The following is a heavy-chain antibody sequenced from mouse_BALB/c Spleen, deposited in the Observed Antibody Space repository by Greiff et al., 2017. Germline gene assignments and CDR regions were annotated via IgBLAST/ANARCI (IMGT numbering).Heavy chain of an antibody. CDR2: ISSGSSTI. CDR1: GFTFSSFG. J-gene: IGHJ1*01. CDR3: AITGSSYWYFDV. Sequence: EVKLVESGGGLVQPGGSRKLSCAASGFTFSSFGMHWVRQAPEKGLEWVAYISSGSSTIYYADTVKGRFTISRDNPKNTLFLQMTSLRSEDTAMYYCAITGSSYWYFDVWGAGTTVTVSS. D-gene: IGHD1-1*01. V-gene: IGHV5-17*02.